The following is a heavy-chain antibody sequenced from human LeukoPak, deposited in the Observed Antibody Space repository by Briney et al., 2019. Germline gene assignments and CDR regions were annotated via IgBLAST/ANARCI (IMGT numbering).Heavy chain of an antibody. D-gene: IGHD3-10*01. V-gene: IGHV5-51*01. CDR2: IYPSDSDI. Sequence: GESLKISCKGSGYNFARNWIGWVRQMPGKGLERVGFIYPSDSDIRQSPSFQGQVTISADKSITTAYLQWSSLKASDSAMYYCARQRYYGSGSQVVLDYWGQGTLVTVSS. J-gene: IGHJ4*02. CDR1: GYNFARNW. CDR3: ARQRYYGSGSQVVLDY.